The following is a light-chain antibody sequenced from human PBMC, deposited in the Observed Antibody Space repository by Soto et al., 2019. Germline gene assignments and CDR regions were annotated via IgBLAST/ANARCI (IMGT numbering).Light chain of an antibody. Sequence: QSALTQPASVSGSPGQSITISCTGTSSDVGRYNYVSWFQQHPVKAPKLMIFEVSTRPSGVSNRFSRSKSGNTASLTISGLQIEDEADYYCCSYTSSTSAVFGGGTKLTLL. J-gene: IGLJ2*01. CDR1: SSDVGRYNY. CDR3: CSYTSSTSAV. V-gene: IGLV2-14*01. CDR2: EVS.